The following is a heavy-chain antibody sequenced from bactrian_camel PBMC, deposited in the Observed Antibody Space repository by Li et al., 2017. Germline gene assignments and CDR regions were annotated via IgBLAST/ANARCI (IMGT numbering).Heavy chain of an antibody. CDR2: IDTDKEI. Sequence: HVQLVESGGGSVQAGGSLRLSCSVSGDFIRRCLAWFRQAPGKERERVASIDTDKEIFYTDSVKGRFTISRDNGKKILYLQMNSLKPEDSAMYYCAANPQRTRLCRVDTFNYLGQGTQVTVS. D-gene: IGHD3*01. CDR3: AANPQRTRLCRVDTFNY. V-gene: IGHV3S54*01. J-gene: IGHJ4*01. CDR1: GDFIRRC.